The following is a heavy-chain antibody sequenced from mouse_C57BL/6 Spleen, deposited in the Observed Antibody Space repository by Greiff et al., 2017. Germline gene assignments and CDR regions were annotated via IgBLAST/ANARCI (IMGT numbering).Heavy chain of an antibody. V-gene: IGHV1-69*01. CDR3: ARDYYGNGFAY. Sequence: QVQLKQPGAELVMPGASVKLSCKASGYTFTSYWMHWVKQRPGQGLEWIGEIDPSDSYTNYNQKFKGKATLTVDKSSSTAYMQLSSLTSEDSAVYYCARDYYGNGFAYWGQGTLVTVSA. D-gene: IGHD2-1*01. J-gene: IGHJ3*01. CDR1: GYTFTSYW. CDR2: IDPSDSYT.